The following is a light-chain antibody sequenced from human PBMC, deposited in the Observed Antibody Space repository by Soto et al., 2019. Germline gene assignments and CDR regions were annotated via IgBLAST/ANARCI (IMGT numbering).Light chain of an antibody. V-gene: IGLV1-51*01. CDR2: DNN. CDR1: SSNIGSNP. J-gene: IGLJ2*01. Sequence: QSVLTQPPSVSAAPGQKVTISCSGSSSNIGSNPVSWYQQLPGTAPKLLIYDNNKRPSGIPDRFSGSKSGTSATLGITGLQTGDEADYYCGTWDSSLSAVVFGGGTQLTVL. CDR3: GTWDSSLSAVV.